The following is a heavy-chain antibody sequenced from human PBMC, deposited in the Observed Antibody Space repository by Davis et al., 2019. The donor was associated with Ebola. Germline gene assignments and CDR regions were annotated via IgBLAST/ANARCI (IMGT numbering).Heavy chain of an antibody. CDR2: INPNSGGT. CDR3: ARKLKMASARFDP. J-gene: IGHJ5*02. CDR1: GYTFTGYY. Sequence: ASVKVSCKASGYTFTGYYMHWVRQAPGQGLEWMGWINPNSGGTNYAQKFQGRVTMTRDTSISTAYMELSRLRSDDTAVYYYARKLKMASARFDPWGQGTLVTVSS. D-gene: IGHD5-24*01. V-gene: IGHV1-2*02.